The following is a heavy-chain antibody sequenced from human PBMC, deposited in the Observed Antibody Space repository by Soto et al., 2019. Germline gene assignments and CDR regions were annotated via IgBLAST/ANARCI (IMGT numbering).Heavy chain of an antibody. CDR3: AKGGGYGHGH. CDR2: ISPRRGDQ. V-gene: IGHV1-2*02. D-gene: IGHD5-12*01. CDR1: GYNFSAHY. J-gene: IGHJ4*02. Sequence: QLVQSGAEVTKPGASVKVSCKPSGYNFSAHYIHWVRQPPGQGLEWMGWISPRRGDQHSADKFQDRLTRTTDTATTTAFMHLSGLRVNDSAVYYCAKGGGYGHGHWGQGTPILVSS.